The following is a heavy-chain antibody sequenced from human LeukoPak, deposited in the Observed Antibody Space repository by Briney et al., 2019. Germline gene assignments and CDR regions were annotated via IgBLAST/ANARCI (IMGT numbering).Heavy chain of an antibody. CDR2: INHSGST. V-gene: IGHV4-39*07. D-gene: IGHD3-22*01. Sequence: PSETLSLTCTVSGGSISSGGYYWSWIRQPPGKGLEWIGEINHSGSTNYNPSLKSRVTISVDTSKNQFSLKLSSVTAADTAVYYCARGGKFYYDSSGHRKFDYWGQGTLVTVSS. J-gene: IGHJ4*02. CDR3: ARGGKFYYDSSGHRKFDY. CDR1: GGSISSGGYY.